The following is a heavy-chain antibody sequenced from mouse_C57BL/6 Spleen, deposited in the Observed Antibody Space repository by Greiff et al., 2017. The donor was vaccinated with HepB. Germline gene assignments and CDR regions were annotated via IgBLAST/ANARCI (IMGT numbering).Heavy chain of an antibody. CDR2: IYPESGKT. CDR3: AREVYDEYDWFAY. D-gene: IGHD2-4*01. J-gene: IGHJ3*01. V-gene: IGHV14-2*02. Sequence: VKLMESGAELVRPGASVKLSCKASGFNIKDYYINWVKQRTGQGLEWIGRIYPESGKTKYAGKFKGKATITAEKSSSTAYLQLSSLTSEDTAVYYCAREVYDEYDWFAYWGQGTLVTVSA. CDR1: GFNIKDYY.